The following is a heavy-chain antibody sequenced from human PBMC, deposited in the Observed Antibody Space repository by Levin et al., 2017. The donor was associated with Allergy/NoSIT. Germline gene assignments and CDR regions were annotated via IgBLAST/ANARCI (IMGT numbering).Heavy chain of an antibody. CDR3: ARHERSGNYKYYFDY. Sequence: SETLSLTCAVSGGSISSTSFYWGWIRQPPGKGLEWIGNIFYTGRTYYNPSLKSRVTLSVDTSKSQFSLKLSSVTAADTAVYYCARHERSGNYKYYFDYWGQGTLVTVSS. CDR1: GGSISSTSFY. J-gene: IGHJ4*02. CDR2: IFYTGRT. D-gene: IGHD1-26*01. V-gene: IGHV4-39*01.